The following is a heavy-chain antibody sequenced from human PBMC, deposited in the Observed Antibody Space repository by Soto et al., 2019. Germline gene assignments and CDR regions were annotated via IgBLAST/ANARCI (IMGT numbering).Heavy chain of an antibody. V-gene: IGHV1-46*01. D-gene: IGHD3-22*01. CDR1: GYTFTSYY. Sequence: ASVKVSRKASGYTFTSYYMHWVRQAPGQGLEWMGIINPSGGSTSYAQKFQGRVTMTRDTSTSTVYMELSSLRSEDTAVYYCARDLFSGYYDSSGYSFFEYYFDYWG. J-gene: IGHJ4*01. CDR2: INPSGGST. CDR3: ARDLFSGYYDSSGYSFFEYYFDY.